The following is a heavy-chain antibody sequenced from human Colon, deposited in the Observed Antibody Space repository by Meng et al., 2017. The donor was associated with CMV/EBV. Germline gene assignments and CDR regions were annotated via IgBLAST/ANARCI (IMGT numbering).Heavy chain of an antibody. D-gene: IGHD6-13*01. Sequence: GESLKISCAGSGFIFSNYAMTWVRQAPGKGLEWVSSISHSSDTKYADSVKGRFTLSRDNAQNSVFLQMNSLTAEDTAVYYCARGWPPDYWGQGTLVTVSS. V-gene: IGHV3-69-1*02. J-gene: IGHJ4*02. CDR1: GFIFSNYA. CDR3: ARGWPPDY. CDR2: ISHSSDT.